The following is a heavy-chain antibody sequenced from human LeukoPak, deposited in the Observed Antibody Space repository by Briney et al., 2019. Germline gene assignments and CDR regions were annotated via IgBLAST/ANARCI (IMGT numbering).Heavy chain of an antibody. Sequence: SETLSLTCTVSGGSISSYYWSWIRQPPGKGLEWIGYIYYSRSTNYNPSLKSGGTISVDPSKNQFSLQLSSVTAAATAVYYCARVPQSYYYYYMDVWGKGTTVTVSS. CDR3: ARVPQSYYYYYMDV. V-gene: IGHV4-59*01. D-gene: IGHD6-19*01. J-gene: IGHJ6*03. CDR1: GGSISSYY. CDR2: IYYSRST.